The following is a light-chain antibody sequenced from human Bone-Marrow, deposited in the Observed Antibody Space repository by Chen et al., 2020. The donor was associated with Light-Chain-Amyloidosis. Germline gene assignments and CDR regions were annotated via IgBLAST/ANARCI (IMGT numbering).Light chain of an antibody. CDR1: SGSIATNY. Sequence: NFMLTQPHSVSESPWKTVFISFTRSSGSIATNYVQWYQQRPGSSPTTVIYEDDQRPSGVPDRFSGSIDRSSNSASHTISGLETEDEADYYCQSYQGSSQGVFGGGTKLTVL. CDR2: EDD. CDR3: QSYQGSSQGV. V-gene: IGLV6-57*01. J-gene: IGLJ3*02.